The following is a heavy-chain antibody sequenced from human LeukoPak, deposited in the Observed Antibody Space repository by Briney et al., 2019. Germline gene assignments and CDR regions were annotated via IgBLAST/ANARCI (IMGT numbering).Heavy chain of an antibody. CDR2: IYYSGST. J-gene: IGHJ4*02. V-gene: IGHV4-59*01. Sequence: SETLSLTCTVSGGSISSYYWSWIRQPPGKGLEWIGYIYYSGSTNYNPSLKSRVTISVDTSENQFSVKLSSVTAADTAVYYCARVVGSYCFDYWGQGTLVTVSS. CDR3: ARVVGSYCFDY. CDR1: GGSISSYY. D-gene: IGHD1-26*01.